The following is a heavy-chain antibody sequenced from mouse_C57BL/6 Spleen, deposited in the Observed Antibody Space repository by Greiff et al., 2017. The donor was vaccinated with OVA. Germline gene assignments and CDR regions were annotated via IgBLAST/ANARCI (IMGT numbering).Heavy chain of an antibody. D-gene: IGHD1-1*01. CDR3: VRQGYYGSSSSYAMDY. Sequence: EVQGVESGGGLVQPKGSLKLSCAASGFSFNTYAMNWVRQAPGTGLEWVARIRSKSNNYATYYADSVKDRCTISRDDSESMLYLQMNNLKTEDTAMYYCVRQGYYGSSSSYAMDYWGQGTSVTVSS. J-gene: IGHJ4*01. CDR2: IRSKSNNYAT. V-gene: IGHV10-1*01. CDR1: GFSFNTYA.